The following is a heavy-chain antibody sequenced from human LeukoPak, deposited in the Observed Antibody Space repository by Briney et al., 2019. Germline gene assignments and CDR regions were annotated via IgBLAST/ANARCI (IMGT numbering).Heavy chain of an antibody. D-gene: IGHD3-10*01. J-gene: IGHJ5*02. CDR1: GLTFSSYS. Sequence: GGSLRLSCAASGLTFSSYSVNWVRQAPGKGLEWVSSISTSSSYIYYADSVKGRFTISRDNAKNSLYLQMNSLRAEDTAVYYCARDYGSAPGWFDPWGQGTLVTVSS. CDR2: ISTSSSYI. V-gene: IGHV3-21*01. CDR3: ARDYGSAPGWFDP.